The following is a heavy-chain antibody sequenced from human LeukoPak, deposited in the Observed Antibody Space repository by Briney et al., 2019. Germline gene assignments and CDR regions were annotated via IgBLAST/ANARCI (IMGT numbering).Heavy chain of an antibody. V-gene: IGHV1-2*02. CDR1: GYTFTGYY. Sequence: ASVKVSCKASGYTFTGYYMHWVRQAPGQGLEWMGWINPNSGGTNYAQKFQGRVTMTRDTPISTAYMELSRLRSDDTAVYYCARDTAGHYSNPRRLLFPLDYWGQGTLVTVSS. J-gene: IGHJ4*02. D-gene: IGHD4-11*01. CDR2: INPNSGGT. CDR3: ARDTAGHYSNPRRLLFPLDY.